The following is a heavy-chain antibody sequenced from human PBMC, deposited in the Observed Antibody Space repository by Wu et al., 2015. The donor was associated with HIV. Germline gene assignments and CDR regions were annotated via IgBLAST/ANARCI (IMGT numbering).Heavy chain of an antibody. V-gene: IGHV1-46*03. CDR1: GYTFTSYY. D-gene: IGHD3-22*01. CDR3: ARDRGSAYYYDSSGYQDY. J-gene: IGHJ4*02. Sequence: QVQLVQSGAEVKKPGASVKVSCKASGYTFTSYYMHWVRQAPGQGLEWMGIINPSGGSTSYAQKFQGRVTMTRDTSTSTVYMELSSLRSEDTAVYYCARDRGSAYYYDSSGYQDYWGQGTLVDRLL. CDR2: INPSGGST.